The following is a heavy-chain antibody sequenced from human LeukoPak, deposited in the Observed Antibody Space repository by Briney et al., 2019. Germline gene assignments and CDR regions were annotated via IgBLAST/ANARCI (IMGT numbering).Heavy chain of an antibody. J-gene: IGHJ3*02. CDR3: ARGVQGCGGDCYYPPHDAFDI. V-gene: IGHV1-69*13. Sequence: SVKVSCKASGGTFSSYAISWVRQAPGQGLGWMGGIIPIFGTANYAQKFQGRVTITADESTSTAYMELSSLRSEDTAVYYCARGVQGCGGDCYYPPHDAFDIWGQGTMVTVSS. CDR1: GGTFSSYA. D-gene: IGHD2-21*02. CDR2: IIPIFGTA.